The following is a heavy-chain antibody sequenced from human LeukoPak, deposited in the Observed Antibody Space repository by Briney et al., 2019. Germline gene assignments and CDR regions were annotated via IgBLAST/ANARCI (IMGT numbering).Heavy chain of an antibody. CDR3: ARGRYSSRSGGYYFDI. Sequence: GGPLRLSCAASGFTFSDYYMSWVRQAPGKGLEWVANIKKDGIEKYYVESVKGRFTISRDNAKNSLYLQMNSLRAEDTAVYYCARGRYSSRSGGYYFDIWGQGTLVTVSS. V-gene: IGHV3-7*01. D-gene: IGHD2-2*01. CDR1: GFTFSDYY. J-gene: IGHJ4*02. CDR2: IKKDGIEK.